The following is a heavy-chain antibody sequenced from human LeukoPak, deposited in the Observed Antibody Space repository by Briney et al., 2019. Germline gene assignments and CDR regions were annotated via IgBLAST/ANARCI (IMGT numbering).Heavy chain of an antibody. V-gene: IGHV1-8*01. Sequence: GASVKVSCKASGYTFTSYDINWGRHATGQGLEWMGWMNPNSGNTGYAQKFQGRVTMTRNTSISTAYMELSSLRSEDTAVYYCCAPTGGGIAVAGTPYYYYMDVWGKGTTVTVSS. D-gene: IGHD6-19*01. CDR2: MNPNSGNT. J-gene: IGHJ6*03. CDR1: GYTFTSYD. CDR3: CAPTGGGIAVAGTPYYYYMDV.